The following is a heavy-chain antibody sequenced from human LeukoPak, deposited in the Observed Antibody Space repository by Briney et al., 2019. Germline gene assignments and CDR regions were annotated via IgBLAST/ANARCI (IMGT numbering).Heavy chain of an antibody. CDR1: GYTFTGYY. CDR3: ARGDSSSWYPYPVFDY. Sequence: ASVKVSCKASGYTFTGYYMHWVRQAPGQGLEWMGRINPNSGGTNYAQKFQGRVTMTRDTSISTAYMELSRLRSDDTAVYYCARGDSSSWYPYPVFDYWAREPWSPSPQ. CDR2: INPNSGGT. V-gene: IGHV1-2*06. D-gene: IGHD6-13*01. J-gene: IGHJ4*02.